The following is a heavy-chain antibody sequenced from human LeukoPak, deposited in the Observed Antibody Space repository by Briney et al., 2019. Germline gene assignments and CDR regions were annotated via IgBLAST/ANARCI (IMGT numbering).Heavy chain of an antibody. D-gene: IGHD2-21*01. CDR1: GYTFTGYY. CDR3: ARLEARGDGNGMDV. Sequence: ASVKVSCKASGYTFTGYYMHWLRQAPGQGLEWMGWMNPNSGNTGYAQKFQGRVTMTRNTSISTAYMELSSLRSEDTAVYYCARLEARGDGNGMDVWGQGTTVTVSS. J-gene: IGHJ6*02. V-gene: IGHV1-8*02. CDR2: MNPNSGNT.